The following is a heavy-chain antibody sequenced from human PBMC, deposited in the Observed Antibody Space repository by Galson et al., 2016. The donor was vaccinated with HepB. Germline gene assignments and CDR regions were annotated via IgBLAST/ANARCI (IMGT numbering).Heavy chain of an antibody. CDR1: AFSLSNAW. Sequence: SLRLSCAASAFSLSNAWMTWVRQAPGKGLEWIGHIKSQIDGGATDSAAPVKGRFTISRDDTKNTLYLQMNSLKTEDTAVYYCATGYGGWTPYDPWGQGTLVTVSS. CDR3: ATGYGGWTPYDP. J-gene: IGHJ5*02. CDR2: IKSQIDGGAT. D-gene: IGHD5-12*01. V-gene: IGHV3-15*01.